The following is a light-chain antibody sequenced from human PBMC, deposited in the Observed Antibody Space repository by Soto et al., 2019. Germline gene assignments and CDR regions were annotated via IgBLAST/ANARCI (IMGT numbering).Light chain of an antibody. CDR3: QQLFDSPIT. CDR2: AAS. J-gene: IGKJ5*01. CDR1: QNISSW. Sequence: DIQMTQSPSTLSASVGDRVTIACRASQNISSWLAWYQQKPGKAPKLLIYAASTLESGVPSRFSATVSGTEFSLTITSLQPEDFATYYCQQLFDSPITFGQGTRLEIK. V-gene: IGKV1-5*01.